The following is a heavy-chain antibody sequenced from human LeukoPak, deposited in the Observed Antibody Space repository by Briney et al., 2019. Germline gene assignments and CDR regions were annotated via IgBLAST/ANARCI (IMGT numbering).Heavy chain of an antibody. D-gene: IGHD6-13*01. CDR3: AREGSRTPYSSSWTSYAFDI. CDR2: INSDGSST. Sequence: EGSLRLSCVASGFTFTSYWMHWVRQAPGKGLVWVSRINSDGSSTSYADSVKGRFTISRDNAKNTLYLQMNSLRAEDTAVYYCAREGSRTPYSSSWTSYAFDIWGQGTMVTVSS. V-gene: IGHV3-74*01. J-gene: IGHJ3*02. CDR1: GFTFTSYW.